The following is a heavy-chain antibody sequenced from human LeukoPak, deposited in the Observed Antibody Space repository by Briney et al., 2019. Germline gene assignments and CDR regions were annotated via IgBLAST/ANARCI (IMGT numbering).Heavy chain of an antibody. CDR3: ARDRDYDFWSGSFDY. V-gene: IGHV3-48*01. J-gene: IGHJ4*02. CDR1: GFTFSSYS. Sequence: PGGSLRLSCAASGFTFSSYSMNWVRQAPGKGLEWVSYISSSSSTMYYADSVKGRFTISRDNAKNSLYLQMNSLRAEDTAVYYCARDRDYDFWSGSFDYWGQGTLVTVSS. CDR2: ISSSSSTM. D-gene: IGHD3-3*01.